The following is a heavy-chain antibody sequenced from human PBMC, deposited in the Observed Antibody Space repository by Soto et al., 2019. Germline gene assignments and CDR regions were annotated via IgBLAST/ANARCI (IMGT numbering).Heavy chain of an antibody. CDR3: ARVGPWVPYYYDSSPYTFENWFDP. Sequence: SETLSLTCPFSGFSISSGGYYWSWIRQHPGKGLEWIGYIYYSGSTYYNPSLKSRVTISVDTSKNQFSLILNSVTAADTAVYYCARVGPWVPYYYDSSPYTFENWFDPWGQGTLVTAPQ. V-gene: IGHV4-31*03. D-gene: IGHD3-22*01. J-gene: IGHJ5*02. CDR2: IYYSGST. CDR1: GFSISSGGYY.